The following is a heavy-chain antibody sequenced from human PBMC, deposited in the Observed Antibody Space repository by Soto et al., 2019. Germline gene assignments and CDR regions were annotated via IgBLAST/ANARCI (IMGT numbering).Heavy chain of an antibody. CDR3: ATVKVVVVVAAPNQYDY. D-gene: IGHD2-15*01. CDR2: FDPEDGET. CDR1: GYTLTELS. V-gene: IGHV1-24*01. Sequence: ASVKVSCKVSGYTLTELSMHWVRQAPGKGLEWMGGFDPEDGETIYAQKFQGRVTMTEDTSTDTAYMELSSLRSEDTAVYYCATVKVVVVVAAPNQYDYRSQGTLVTVSS. J-gene: IGHJ4*02.